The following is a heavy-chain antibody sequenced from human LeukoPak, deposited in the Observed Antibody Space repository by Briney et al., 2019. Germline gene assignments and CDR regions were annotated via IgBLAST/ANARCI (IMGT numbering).Heavy chain of an antibody. CDR3: ARDRPEGSGWYQGRFDP. D-gene: IGHD6-19*01. Sequence: VDSVKGRFTTSRNSAKNSVYLQMNSLRAEDTDVYYCARDRPEGSGWYQGRFDPWGQGTLVTVSS. V-gene: IGHV3-7*01. J-gene: IGHJ5*02.